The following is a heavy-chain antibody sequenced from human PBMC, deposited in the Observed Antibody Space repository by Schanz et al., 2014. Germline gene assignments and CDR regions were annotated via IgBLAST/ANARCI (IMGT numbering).Heavy chain of an antibody. CDR2: INHGGST. D-gene: IGHD4-17*01. Sequence: QVQLQESGPGLVKPSGTLSLTCAVSGASISSSNWWSWVRQPPGKGLEWIAEINHGGSTNYNPSLKSRVTMSVDTSKNQISLKLRSVTAADTAVYYCARDRGHGDLPGDIWGQGTMVTVSS. CDR1: GASISSSNW. CDR3: ARDRGHGDLPGDI. J-gene: IGHJ3*02. V-gene: IGHV4-4*02.